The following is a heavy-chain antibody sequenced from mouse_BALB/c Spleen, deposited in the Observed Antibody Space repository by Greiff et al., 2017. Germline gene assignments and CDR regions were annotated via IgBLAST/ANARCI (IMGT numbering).Heavy chain of an antibody. J-gene: IGHJ2*01. CDR1: GFTFSSYG. Sequence: EVQLVESGGDLVKPGGSLKLSCAASGFTFSSYGMSWVSQTPDKRLEWVATISSGGSYTYYPDSVKGRFTISRDNAKNTLYLQMSSLKSEDTAMYYCARPYDYGDYFDYWGQGTTLTVSS. CDR3: ARPYDYGDYFDY. V-gene: IGHV5-6*01. D-gene: IGHD2-4*01. CDR2: ISSGGSYT.